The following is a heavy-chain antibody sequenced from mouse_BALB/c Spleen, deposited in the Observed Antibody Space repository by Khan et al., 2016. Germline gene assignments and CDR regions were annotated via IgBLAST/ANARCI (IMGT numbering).Heavy chain of an antibody. D-gene: IGHD1-1*01. CDR1: GFTFSNYG. CDR3: ARAVYYGSSYKYAMDY. Sequence: EVELVESGGDLVKPGGSLKLSCAASGFTFSNYGMSWVRQTPDKRLEWVATISSGGSYTYYPDSVKGRFTISRDNAKNTLNLQMSSLKSEDTAMFYCARAVYYGSSYKYAMDYWGQGTSVTVSS. J-gene: IGHJ4*01. CDR2: ISSGGSYT. V-gene: IGHV5-6*01.